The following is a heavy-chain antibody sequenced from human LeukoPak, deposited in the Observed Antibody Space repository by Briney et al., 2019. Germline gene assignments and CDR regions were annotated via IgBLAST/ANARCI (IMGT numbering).Heavy chain of an antibody. CDR1: VNTFPTYG. Sequence: GAPVSASAKPFVNTFPTYGTSWGRQALGQGLGWMGWISAYNGNTNYAQKLQGRVTMTTDTSTSTAYMELRSLRSDDTAVYYCASSGIAVAGEDYWGQGTLVTVSS. J-gene: IGHJ4*02. CDR2: ISAYNGNT. V-gene: IGHV1-18*01. D-gene: IGHD6-19*01. CDR3: ASSGIAVAGEDY.